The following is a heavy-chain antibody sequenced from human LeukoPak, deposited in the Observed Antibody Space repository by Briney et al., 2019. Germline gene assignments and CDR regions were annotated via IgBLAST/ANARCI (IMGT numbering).Heavy chain of an antibody. J-gene: IGHJ6*04. V-gene: IGHV3-7*01. CDR2: IRQDGSDK. Sequence: GGSLRLSCAASGFTFSSYAMSWVRQAPGKGLEWVANIRQDGSDKYYVDSVKGRFTISRDNAKSLLFLQMSSLRAEDAAVYYCAREGGYSYGYDWDVWGEGTTVTVSS. CDR3: AREGGYSYGYDWDV. D-gene: IGHD5-18*01. CDR1: GFTFSSYA.